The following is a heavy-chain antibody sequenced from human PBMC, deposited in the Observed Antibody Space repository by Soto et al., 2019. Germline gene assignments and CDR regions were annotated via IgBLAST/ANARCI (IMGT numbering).Heavy chain of an antibody. Sequence: PSETLSLTCAVYGGSFSGYYWSWIRQPPGKGLEWIGEINHSGSTNYNPSLKSRVTISVDTSKNQFSLKLSSVTAADTAVYYCARCGAQQLATGLDIWGQGTMVTVS. CDR3: ARCGAQQLATGLDI. CDR1: GGSFSGYY. D-gene: IGHD2-21*01. CDR2: INHSGST. J-gene: IGHJ3*02. V-gene: IGHV4-34*01.